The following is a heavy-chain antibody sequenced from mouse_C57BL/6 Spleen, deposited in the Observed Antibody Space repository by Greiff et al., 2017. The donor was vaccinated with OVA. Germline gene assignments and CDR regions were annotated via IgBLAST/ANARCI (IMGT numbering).Heavy chain of an antibody. CDR3: ARGEYYGSSSYWYFDV. Sequence: QVQLQQPGAELVKPGASVKMSCKASGYTFTSYWITWVKQRPGQGLEWIGDIYPGSGSTNYNEKLKSKATLTVDTSSSTAYMQLSSLTSEDSAVYYCARGEYYGSSSYWYFDVWGTGTTVTVSS. CDR2: IYPGSGST. D-gene: IGHD1-1*01. J-gene: IGHJ1*03. V-gene: IGHV1-55*01. CDR1: GYTFTSYW.